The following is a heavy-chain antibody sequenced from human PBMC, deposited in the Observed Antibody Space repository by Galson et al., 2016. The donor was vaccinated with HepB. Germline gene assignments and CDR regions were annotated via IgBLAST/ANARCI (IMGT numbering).Heavy chain of an antibody. CDR1: GFSFSSYG. V-gene: IGHV3-30*18. D-gene: IGHD1-26*01. J-gene: IGHJ4*02. Sequence: SLRLSCAASGFSFSSYGMHWVRQAPGKGLEWVAVISYDERNKHYADSVKGRLTISRDNSKNTLFLQMNSLRPEDTAVYYCAKGGSSMAADYYFDYWGQGTLVTVSS. CDR2: ISYDERNK. CDR3: AKGGSSMAADYYFDY.